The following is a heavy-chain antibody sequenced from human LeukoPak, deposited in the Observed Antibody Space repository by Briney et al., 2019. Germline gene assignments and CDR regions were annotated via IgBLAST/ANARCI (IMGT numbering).Heavy chain of an antibody. J-gene: IGHJ5*02. CDR3: ARDSEPPGIAAAVSWFDP. D-gene: IGHD6-13*01. CDR1: GYTFTSYY. CDR2: INPSGGST. V-gene: IGHV1-46*01. Sequence: ASVKVSCKASGYTFTSYYMHWVRQAPGQGLEWMGIINPSGGSTSYAQKFQGRVTMTRDTSTSTDYMELSSLRSEDTAAYYCARDSEPPGIAAAVSWFDPWGQGTLVTVSS.